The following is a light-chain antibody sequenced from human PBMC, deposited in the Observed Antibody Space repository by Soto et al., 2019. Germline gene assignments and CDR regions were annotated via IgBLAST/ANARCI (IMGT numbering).Light chain of an antibody. J-gene: IGLJ2*01. Sequence: QSALTQPASVYGSPGQSITISCTGTSSDVGGYNYVSWYQQHPGKAPKLMIYEVSNRPSGVSNRFSGSKSGNTASLTISGLQAEDEADYYCSSSTSSDTLLFGGGTKLTVL. CDR3: SSSTSSDTLL. V-gene: IGLV2-14*01. CDR2: EVS. CDR1: SSDVGGYNY.